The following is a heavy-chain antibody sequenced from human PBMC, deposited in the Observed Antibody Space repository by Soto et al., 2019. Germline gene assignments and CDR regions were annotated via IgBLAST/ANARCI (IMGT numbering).Heavy chain of an antibody. CDR1: GFTFSSYW. CDR2: INSDGSST. J-gene: IGHJ4*02. V-gene: IGHV3-74*01. CDR3: GTVTTGY. D-gene: IGHD4-4*01. Sequence: EVQLVESGGGLVQPGGSLRLSCAASGFTFSSYWMQWVRQAPGKGLVWVSRINSDGSSTSYADSVKGRFTISRDNAKNTLSLQMNSLRAEDTSEYYCGTVTTGYWGQGTLVTVSS.